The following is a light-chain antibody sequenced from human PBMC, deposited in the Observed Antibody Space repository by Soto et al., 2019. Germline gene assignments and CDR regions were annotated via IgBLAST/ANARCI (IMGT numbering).Light chain of an antibody. J-gene: IGLJ2*01. CDR2: EDN. CDR3: QSYHSSTVV. V-gene: IGLV6-57*03. Sequence: NFMLTQPPSVSESPGKTVTISCTRSSGSIASNYVQWFQQRPGSAPTTVIYEDNQRPSGVPDRFSGSIDSSSNSASLTISGLKTEDEADYYCQSYHSSTVVFGGGTQLTVL. CDR1: SGSIASNY.